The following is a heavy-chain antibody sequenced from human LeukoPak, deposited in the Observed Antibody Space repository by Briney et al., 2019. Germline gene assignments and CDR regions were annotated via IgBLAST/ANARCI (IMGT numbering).Heavy chain of an antibody. J-gene: IGHJ5*02. CDR1: GXTFSTYA. V-gene: IGHV3-30*18. CDR2: ISYDGSNK. Sequence: GGSLRPSCAASGXTFSTYAMHWVPQAPGKGLEWVAVISYDGSNKYYADSVKGRFTISRDNSKNTLYLQMNTLRAEDTAVYYCAKDVSWNWFDPWGQGTLVTVSS. CDR3: AKDVSWNWFDP.